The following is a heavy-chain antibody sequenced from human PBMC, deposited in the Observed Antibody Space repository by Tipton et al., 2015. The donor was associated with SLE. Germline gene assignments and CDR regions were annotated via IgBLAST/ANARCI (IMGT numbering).Heavy chain of an antibody. CDR1: GGSISSYY. CDR3: ARQRVDNYYDSSGYYRGHFDY. CDR2: IFTSGST. Sequence: TLSLTCTVSGGSISSYYWSWIRQPPGKGLEWIGYIFTSGSTNYNPSLKSRVTMSVDTSKNQFSLKLSSVTAADTAVYYCARQRVDNYYDSSGYYRGHFDYWGQGTLVTVSS. D-gene: IGHD3-22*01. V-gene: IGHV4-59*08. J-gene: IGHJ4*02.